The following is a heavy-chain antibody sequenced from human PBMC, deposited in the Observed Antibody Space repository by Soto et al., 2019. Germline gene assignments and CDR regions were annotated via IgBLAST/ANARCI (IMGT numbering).Heavy chain of an antibody. J-gene: IGHJ6*02. CDR1: GYTFTNYG. Sequence: SVKVSCKASGYTFTNYGISWVRQAPGQGLEWMGRIIPILGIANYAQKFQGRVTITADKSTSTAYMELSSLRSEDTAVYYCARDLGYSGYDYYYYGMDVWGQGTTVTVSS. V-gene: IGHV1-69*04. D-gene: IGHD5-12*01. CDR2: IIPILGIA. CDR3: ARDLGYSGYDYYYYGMDV.